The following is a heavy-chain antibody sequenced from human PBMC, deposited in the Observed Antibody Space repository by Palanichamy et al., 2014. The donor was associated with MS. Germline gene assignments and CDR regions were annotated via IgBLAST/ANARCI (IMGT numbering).Heavy chain of an antibody. Sequence: EVQLVESGGGLVQPGGSLRLSCTASGFSFSSYWMHWVRQAPGKGLVWVSRINSDGSSTNYADSVKGRFTISRDNGKNTLYLQMNSLRAEDTAVYFCARDLDSSGYSYWGQGTLVAVSS. V-gene: IGHV3-74*01. CDR1: GFSFSSYW. D-gene: IGHD3-22*01. CDR3: ARDLDSSGYSY. CDR2: INSDGSST. J-gene: IGHJ4*02.